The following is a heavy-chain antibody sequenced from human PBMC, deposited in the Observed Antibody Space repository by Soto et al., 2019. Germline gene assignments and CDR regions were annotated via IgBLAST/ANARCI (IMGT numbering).Heavy chain of an antibody. D-gene: IGHD3-10*01. Sequence: QVQLQESGPGLVKPSETLSLTCTVSGGSISSYYWSWIRQPPGKGLEWIGYIYYSGSTNYNPSLTSPFIISADTSTNQFSMKLRSVSAAATAVYYCPGLIWSTSIWFAPCGQGTLVTVSS. CDR3: PGLIWSTSIWFAP. CDR2: IYYSGST. J-gene: IGHJ5*02. V-gene: IGHV4-59*08. CDR1: GGSISSYY.